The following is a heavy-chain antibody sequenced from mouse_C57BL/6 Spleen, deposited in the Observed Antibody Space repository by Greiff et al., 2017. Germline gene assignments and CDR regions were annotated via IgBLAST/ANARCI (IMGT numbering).Heavy chain of an antibody. D-gene: IGHD1-1*01. CDR2: IDPENGDT. J-gene: IGHJ4*01. CDR1: GFNIKDDY. CDR3: TFSSRYAMDY. V-gene: IGHV14-4*01. Sequence: VQLQQSGAELVRPGASVKLSCTASGFNIKDDYMHWVKRRPEQGLEWIGWIDPENGDTEYASKFQGKATITADTSSNTAYLQLSSLTSEDTAVYYCTFSSRYAMDYWGQGTSVTVSS.